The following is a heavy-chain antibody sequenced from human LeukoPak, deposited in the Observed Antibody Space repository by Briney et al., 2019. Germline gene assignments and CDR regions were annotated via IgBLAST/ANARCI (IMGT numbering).Heavy chain of an antibody. V-gene: IGHV3-11*01. CDR1: GFTFSDYY. CDR3: AREGSDGYDGSGYYHDFDY. J-gene: IGHJ4*02. D-gene: IGHD3-22*01. Sequence: GGSLRLSCAASGFTFSDYYMSWIRQAPGKGLEWVSYISSSGSTVYYADSVKGRFTISRDNAKNSLYLQMNSLRAEDTAVYYCAREGSDGYDGSGYYHDFDYWGQGTLVTVSS. CDR2: ISSSGSTV.